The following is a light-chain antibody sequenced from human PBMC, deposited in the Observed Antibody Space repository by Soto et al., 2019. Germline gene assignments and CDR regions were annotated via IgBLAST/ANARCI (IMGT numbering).Light chain of an antibody. J-gene: IGKJ1*01. CDR2: QTS. V-gene: IGKV3-11*01. CDR3: HQRQSWPRT. CDR1: QYINTR. Sequence: EIVFRHSGATLSSFPCYIFTLSCMASQYINTRLAWYQHRPGQAPRLLIYQTSIRAAGIPARFSASGSGTDFTLTISDVQPEDFALYYCHQRQSWPRTFGQGTKVDIK.